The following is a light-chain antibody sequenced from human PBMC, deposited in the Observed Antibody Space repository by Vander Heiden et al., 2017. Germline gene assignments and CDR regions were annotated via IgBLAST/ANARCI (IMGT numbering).Light chain of an antibody. CDR2: SNN. V-gene: IGLV1-44*01. CDR3: AAWDDSLNGWV. Sequence: QSVLTQPPSASGTPGQRVTISCSGSSSNIGSNTVNWYQQLPGTAPKLLTYSNNQRPSGVPDRFSGSKSGTSASLAISGLQSEDEADYYCAAWDDSLNGWVLGGGTKPTVL. CDR1: SSNIGSNT. J-gene: IGLJ3*02.